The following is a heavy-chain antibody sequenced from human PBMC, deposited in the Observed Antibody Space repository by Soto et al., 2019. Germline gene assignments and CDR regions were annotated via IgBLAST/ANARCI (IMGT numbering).Heavy chain of an antibody. CDR2: ISYSGNP. V-gene: IGHV4-59*08. J-gene: IGHJ4*02. CDR1: GASISSYY. CDR3: ARHYSAVPFDY. Sequence: QVQLQESGPGLVEPSETLSLTCTVSGASISSYYWSWIRQPPGKGLEWIGHISYSGNPDYNPSLNSRVTISADTSKNQFSLKLTSGTAADTAVYYCARHYSAVPFDYLGQGTLVPGSS. D-gene: IGHD2-21*01.